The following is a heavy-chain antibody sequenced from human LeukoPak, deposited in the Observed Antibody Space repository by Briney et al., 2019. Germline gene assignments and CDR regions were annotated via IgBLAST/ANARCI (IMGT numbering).Heavy chain of an antibody. CDR1: GGSISSSIW. D-gene: IGHD5-24*01. CDR3: ARRRDGYGHFDY. J-gene: IGHJ4*02. Sequence: KPSETLSLTCAVSGGSISSSIWWSWVRQPPGKGLEWIGEIYHSGSTTYNPSLKGRVTLSIDKSRNQFPLKLSSVTAADTAVYYCARRRDGYGHFDYWGQGTLVTVSS. CDR2: IYHSGST. V-gene: IGHV4-4*02.